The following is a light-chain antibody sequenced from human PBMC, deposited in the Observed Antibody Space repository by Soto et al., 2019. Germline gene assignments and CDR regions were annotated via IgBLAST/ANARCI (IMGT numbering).Light chain of an antibody. CDR2: AAS. J-gene: IGKJ5*01. V-gene: IGKV1-27*01. Sequence: DMQMTQSPSSLSASVGDIVTINCRASQGISNKLAWYQQKPGKVPKLLIYAASTLQSGVPSRFSGSGSGTDFTLTISSLQPEDVATYYCQKYNSAPTFGQGTRLEIK. CDR3: QKYNSAPT. CDR1: QGISNK.